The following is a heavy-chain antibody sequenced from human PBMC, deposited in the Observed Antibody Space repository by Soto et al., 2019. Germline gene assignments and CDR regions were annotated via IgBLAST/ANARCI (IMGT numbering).Heavy chain of an antibody. V-gene: IGHV4-4*07. Sequence: LSLTCTVSGGSISNYFCNWIRQPAGKGLEWIGRIDNSGSTNYNPSLKSRITMPADTSRNQFSLKLNSVTAADTAVYYCARGGQDFWSGPFDYWGQGALVTVSS. CDR1: GGSISNYF. CDR3: ARGGQDFWSGPFDY. J-gene: IGHJ4*02. CDR2: IDNSGST. D-gene: IGHD3-3*01.